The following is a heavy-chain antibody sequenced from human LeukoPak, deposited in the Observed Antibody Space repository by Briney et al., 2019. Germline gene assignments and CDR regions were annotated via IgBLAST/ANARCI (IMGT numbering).Heavy chain of an antibody. J-gene: IGHJ4*02. V-gene: IGHV3-33*01. CDR2: VRYDGSQE. CDR1: GFTFSKYG. Sequence: GKSLRLSCEVSGFTFSKYGMHWVRQAPGKGLEWVSTVRYDGSQEYYADSVRGRFTISRDNSGNTLFLQMNSLGAEGTAVYYCVRDTITYDIFTGSPDYWGQGTLVIVSS. CDR3: VRDTITYDIFTGSPDY. D-gene: IGHD3-9*01.